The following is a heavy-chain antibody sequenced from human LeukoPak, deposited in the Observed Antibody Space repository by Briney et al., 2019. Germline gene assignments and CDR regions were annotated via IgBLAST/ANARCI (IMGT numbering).Heavy chain of an antibody. CDR1: GFTVSSSS. CDR3: QAYCSSTSCHSFDY. J-gene: IGHJ4*02. D-gene: IGHD2-2*01. Sequence: GGSLRLSCAASGFTVSSSSMNWVRQAPGKGLEWVSVIYSGGSTYYADSVKGRFTISRDNSKNTLYLQMNSLRAEDTAVYYCQAYCSSTSCHSFDYWGQGTLVTVSS. CDR2: IYSGGST. V-gene: IGHV3-66*01.